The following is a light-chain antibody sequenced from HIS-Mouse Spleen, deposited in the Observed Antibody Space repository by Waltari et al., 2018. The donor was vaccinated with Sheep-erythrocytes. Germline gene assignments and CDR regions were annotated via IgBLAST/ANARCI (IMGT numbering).Light chain of an antibody. CDR3: SSYTSSSTQV. Sequence: QSALPQPASVSGSPGQSITISCTGTSSDVGGYNYVSRYQQHPGKAPKLMIYEVSNRPSGVSNRFSGSKSGNTASLTISGLQAEDEADYYCSSYTSSSTQVFGGGTKLTVL. CDR2: EVS. CDR1: SSDVGGYNY. J-gene: IGLJ2*01. V-gene: IGLV2-14*01.